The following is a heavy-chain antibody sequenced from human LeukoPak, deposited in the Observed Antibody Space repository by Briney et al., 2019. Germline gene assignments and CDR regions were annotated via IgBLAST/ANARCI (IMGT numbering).Heavy chain of an antibody. Sequence: GASVKVSCKASGYTFTGYYMHWVRQAPGQGLEWMGWINPNSGGTNYAQKFQGRVTMTRDTSISTAYMELSRLRSDDTAVYYCAREPIVVVPAALRYYYMDVWGKGTTVTISS. CDR3: AREPIVVVPAALRYYYMDV. V-gene: IGHV1-2*02. J-gene: IGHJ6*03. CDR1: GYTFTGYY. D-gene: IGHD2-2*01. CDR2: INPNSGGT.